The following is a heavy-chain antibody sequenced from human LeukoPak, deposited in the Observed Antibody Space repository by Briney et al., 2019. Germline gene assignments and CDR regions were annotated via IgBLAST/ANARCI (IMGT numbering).Heavy chain of an antibody. CDR1: GFTFSSYS. J-gene: IGHJ4*02. CDR3: ARAGETTDKMDY. V-gene: IGHV3-21*01. D-gene: IGHD4-17*01. CDR2: ISSSSSYI. Sequence: PGGSLRLSCAASGFTFSSYSMNWVRQAPGKGLEWVSSISSSSSYIYYADSVKGRFTISRDNAKNSLYLQMNSLRAEDTAVYYCARAGETTDKMDYWGQGTLVTVSS.